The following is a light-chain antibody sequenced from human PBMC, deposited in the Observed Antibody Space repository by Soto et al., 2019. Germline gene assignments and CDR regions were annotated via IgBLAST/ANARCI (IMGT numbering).Light chain of an antibody. CDR1: QRIGTF. Sequence: DIQVTQSPSSLSASVGDSVTIPCRTSQRIGTFLNWYQQRQGRAPNLLLYSASTLQSGVPSMFNAGGSGTDFALTITSLQPEDSATYYCQLSYNAWTFGQVTKLDIK. CDR3: QLSYNAWT. J-gene: IGKJ1*01. CDR2: SAS. V-gene: IGKV1-39*01.